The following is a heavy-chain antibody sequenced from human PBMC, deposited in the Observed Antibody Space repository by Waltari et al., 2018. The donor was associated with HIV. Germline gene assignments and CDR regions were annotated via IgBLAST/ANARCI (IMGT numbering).Heavy chain of an antibody. Sequence: QVQLVQSGAEVKKPGASVKVSCKASGNTFTRDGISWVRRAPGQGLEWMGWISAYNGNTNYAQKLQGRVSMTTETSTSTAYMELRSLRSDDTAVYYCARLTHYYDTSGPDYYYYGMDVWGQGTTVTVSS. CDR3: ARLTHYYDTSGPDYYYYGMDV. CDR1: GNTFTRDG. J-gene: IGHJ6*02. CDR2: ISAYNGNT. D-gene: IGHD3-22*01. V-gene: IGHV1-18*01.